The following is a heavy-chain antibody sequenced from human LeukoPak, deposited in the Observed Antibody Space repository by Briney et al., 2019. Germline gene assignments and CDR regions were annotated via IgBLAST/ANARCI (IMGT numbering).Heavy chain of an antibody. Sequence: ASEKVSCKASGYTFTSYDINWVRQATGQGLEWMGWMNPNSGNTGYTQKFQGRVTMTRNTSISTAYMELSSLRSEDTAVYYCARYDYGGKDYFDYWGQGTLVTVSS. D-gene: IGHD4-23*01. J-gene: IGHJ4*02. CDR1: GYTFTSYD. CDR2: MNPNSGNT. CDR3: ARYDYGGKDYFDY. V-gene: IGHV1-8*01.